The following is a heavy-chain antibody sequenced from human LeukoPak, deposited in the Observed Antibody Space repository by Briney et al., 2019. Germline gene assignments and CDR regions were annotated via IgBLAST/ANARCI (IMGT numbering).Heavy chain of an antibody. CDR2: ISSSGSTI. CDR1: GFTFGDYA. CDR3: AREGGHCGGDCYPDAFDI. Sequence: GGSLRLSCTSSGFTFGDYAMSWFRQAPGKGLEWVSYISSSGSTIYYADSVKGRFTISRDNAKNSLYLQMNSLRAEDTAVYYCAREGGHCGGDCYPDAFDIWGQGTLVTVSS. D-gene: IGHD2-21*02. V-gene: IGHV3-11*04. J-gene: IGHJ3*02.